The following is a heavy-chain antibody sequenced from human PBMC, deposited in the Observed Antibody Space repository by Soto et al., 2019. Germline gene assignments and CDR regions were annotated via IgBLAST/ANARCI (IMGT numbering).Heavy chain of an antibody. CDR1: GFTFSSYA. V-gene: IGHV3-30-3*01. J-gene: IGHJ6*02. D-gene: IGHD5-18*01. Sequence: GGSLRLSCAASGFTFSSYAMHWVRQAPGKGLEWVAVISYDGSSKYYADSVKGRFTISRDNSKNTLYLQMNSLRAEDTAVYYCARGYSYGYDYYYYGMDVWGQGTTVTVSS. CDR3: ARGYSYGYDYYYYGMDV. CDR2: ISYDGSSK.